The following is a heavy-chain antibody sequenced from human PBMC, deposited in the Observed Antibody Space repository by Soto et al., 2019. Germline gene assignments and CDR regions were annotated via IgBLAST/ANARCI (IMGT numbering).Heavy chain of an antibody. D-gene: IGHD3-16*01. Sequence: GGSLRLSCTASGFTFGDYAMSWFRQAPGKGLEWVGFIRSKAYGGTTEYAASVKGRFTISRDDSKSIAYLQMNSLKTEDTAVYYCTRDNYDYVWGSSTTLDVWGQGTTVTVSS. CDR1: GFTFGDYA. CDR3: TRDNYDYVWGSSTTLDV. CDR2: IRSKAYGGTT. V-gene: IGHV3-49*03. J-gene: IGHJ6*02.